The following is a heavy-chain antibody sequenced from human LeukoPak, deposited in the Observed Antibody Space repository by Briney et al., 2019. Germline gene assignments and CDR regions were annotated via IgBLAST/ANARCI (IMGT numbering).Heavy chain of an antibody. J-gene: IGHJ4*02. CDR3: AKGGLGCSSTSCFDY. D-gene: IGHD2-2*01. CDR1: GFTYSSYA. V-gene: IGHV3-23*01. CDR2: ISGSGGST. Sequence: GGSLRLSCAVSGFTYSSYAMSWVRQAPGKGLEWVSSISGSGGSTYYADSVKGRFTFSRDNSKNTLYLQMNSLRAEDTAVYYCAKGGLGCSSTSCFDYWGQGTLVTVSS.